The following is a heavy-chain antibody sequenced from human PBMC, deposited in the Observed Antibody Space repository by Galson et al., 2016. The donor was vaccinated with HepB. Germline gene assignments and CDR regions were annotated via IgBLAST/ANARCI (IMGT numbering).Heavy chain of an antibody. CDR3: AKATSSSWAGALDI. CDR2: ISWNSGSI. Sequence: SLRLSCAASGFTFDDYAMHWVRQAPGKGLEWVSGISWNSGSIDYADSVKGRFTISRDNAKNSLELQMNSLRGEDTAFCYCAKATSSSWAGALDIWGQGTMVTVSS. J-gene: IGHJ3*02. CDR1: GFTFDDYA. D-gene: IGHD6-13*01. V-gene: IGHV3-9*01.